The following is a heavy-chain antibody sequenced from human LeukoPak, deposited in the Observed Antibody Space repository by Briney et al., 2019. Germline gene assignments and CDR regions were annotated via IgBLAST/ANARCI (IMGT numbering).Heavy chain of an antibody. J-gene: IGHJ4*02. V-gene: IGHV3-21*01. CDR2: ISTSSSYV. Sequence: GRSLRLSCAASGFSFSNYGMNWVRQAPGKGLEWVSSISTSSSYVCYADSVKGRFTISRDNAKNSLYLQMNSLRAEDTAVYYCASSIFGVVKYYFDYWGQGTLVTVSS. CDR1: GFSFSNYG. D-gene: IGHD3-3*01. CDR3: ASSIFGVVKYYFDY.